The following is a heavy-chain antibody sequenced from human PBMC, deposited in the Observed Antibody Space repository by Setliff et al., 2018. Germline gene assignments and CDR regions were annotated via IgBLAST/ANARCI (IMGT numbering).Heavy chain of an antibody. CDR2: IYSGDRNT. CDR1: GFTFSTYA. CDR3: SKPKVELRWGFES. Sequence: GGSLRLSCAASGFTFSTYAMSWVRQAPGKGLEWVSPIYSGDRNTFYTDSVKGRFTIFRDGSKNTLYLQMTSLRAEDTAVYYCSKPKVELRWGFESWGQGTPVTVSS. V-gene: IGHV3-23*03. J-gene: IGHJ4*02. D-gene: IGHD1-7*01.